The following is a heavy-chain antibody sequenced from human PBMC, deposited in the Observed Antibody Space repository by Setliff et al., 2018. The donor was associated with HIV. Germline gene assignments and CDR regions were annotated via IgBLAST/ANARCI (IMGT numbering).Heavy chain of an antibody. Sequence: SETLSLTCAVSTYSISSGYYWGGIRQPPGKGLEWIGSIYHSGSTYYNPSLKSRVTISVDTSKNQFSLKLGSVTAADTAVYYCARHGGITGTTDAFDIWGQGTMVTVSS. D-gene: IGHD1-7*01. J-gene: IGHJ3*02. CDR2: IYHSGST. CDR3: ARHGGITGTTDAFDI. CDR1: TYSISSGYY. V-gene: IGHV4-38-2*01.